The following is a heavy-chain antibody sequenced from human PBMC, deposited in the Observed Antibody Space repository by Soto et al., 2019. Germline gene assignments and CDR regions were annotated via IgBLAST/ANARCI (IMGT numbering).Heavy chain of an antibody. CDR1: GYTFTTYA. D-gene: IGHD2-21*02. CDR2: INTGNGAT. Sequence: AAVKVSCKACGYTFTTYAMHWVRQAPGQRLEWMGWINTGNGATKYSQNFQGRVTIASDTSANTAYMELSSLRSEDTAVYYCARGGGIVVVTAPYDHWGQGTLVTVSS. J-gene: IGHJ4*02. CDR3: ARGGGIVVVTAPYDH. V-gene: IGHV1-3*04.